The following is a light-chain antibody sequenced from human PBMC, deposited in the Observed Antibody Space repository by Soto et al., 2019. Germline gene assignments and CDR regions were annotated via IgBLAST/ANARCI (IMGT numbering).Light chain of an antibody. CDR1: ISDIGGYNF. CDR2: EVN. CDR3: SSYAGSNMGV. Sequence: QSALTQPPSASGSPGQSVTISCTGTISDIGGYNFVSWYQQHPGKAPKLMIYEVNKRPSGVPDRFSGSKSGNTASLTVSGLQAEDEADYYCSSYAGSNMGVFGTGTKLTVL. J-gene: IGLJ1*01. V-gene: IGLV2-8*01.